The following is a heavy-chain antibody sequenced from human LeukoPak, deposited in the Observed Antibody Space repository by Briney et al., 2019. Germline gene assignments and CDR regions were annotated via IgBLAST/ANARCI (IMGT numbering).Heavy chain of an antibody. CDR2: ISYDGSNK. Sequence: GGSLRLSCAASEFTFSSYAMHWVRQAPGKGLEWVAVISYDGSNKYYADSVKGRFTISRDNSKNTLYLQMNSLRAEDTAVYYCARGSSWDEYYYYYYYMDVWGKGTTVTVSS. CDR3: ARGSSWDEYYYYYYYMDV. CDR1: EFTFSSYA. J-gene: IGHJ6*03. D-gene: IGHD6-13*01. V-gene: IGHV3-30*01.